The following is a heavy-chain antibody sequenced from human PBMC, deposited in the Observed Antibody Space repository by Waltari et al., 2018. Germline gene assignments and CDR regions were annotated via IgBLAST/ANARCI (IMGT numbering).Heavy chain of an antibody. CDR3: ARDRVDLYHTAGGHWGV. V-gene: IGHV3-30*01. D-gene: IGHD3-16*01. CDR1: GFTFSSYA. J-gene: IGHJ6*02. Sequence: QVQLVESGGGVVQPGRSLRLSCAASGFTFSSYAMHWVRQAPGKGLEWVAVISYDGSNKYYADSVKGRFTISRDNSKNTLYLQMNSLRAEDTAVYYCARDRVDLYHTAGGHWGVWGQGP. CDR2: ISYDGSNK.